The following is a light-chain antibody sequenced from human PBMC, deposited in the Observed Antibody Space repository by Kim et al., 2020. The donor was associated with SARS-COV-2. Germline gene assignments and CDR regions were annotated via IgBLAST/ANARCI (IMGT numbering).Light chain of an antibody. J-gene: IGLJ1*01. V-gene: IGLV1-44*01. Sequence: GQRVPISCSGSSSNIGRNSVSWYQQFPGSAPKRLIYNNNQRPSGVPDRFSGSKSGTSASLAISGLQSEDEADYYCSTWEETLKGYVFGTGTKVTVL. CDR2: NNN. CDR1: SSNIGRNS. CDR3: STWEETLKGYV.